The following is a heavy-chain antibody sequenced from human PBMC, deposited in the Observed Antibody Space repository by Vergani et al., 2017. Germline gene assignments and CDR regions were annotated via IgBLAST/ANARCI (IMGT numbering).Heavy chain of an antibody. CDR3: ARLSYDTTPYLQGGYDC. V-gene: IGHV3-11*01. D-gene: IGHD3-22*01. J-gene: IGHJ4*02. Sequence: QVQLVESGGGLVKPGGSLRLSCAASGFIFSDNYMSWIRQAPGKGLEWVSYISSSGSTIYYADSVKGRFTISRDNAKNSLYLQMNSLRAEDTAVYYCARLSYDTTPYLQGGYDCWGQGTLVSVSS. CDR1: GFIFSDNY. CDR2: ISSSGSTI.